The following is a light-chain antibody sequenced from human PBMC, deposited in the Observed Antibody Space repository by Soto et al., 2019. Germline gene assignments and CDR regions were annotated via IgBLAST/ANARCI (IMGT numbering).Light chain of an antibody. CDR3: QQYGSSPGT. CDR2: GAS. CDR1: QTVTSNY. V-gene: IGKV3-20*01. J-gene: IGKJ1*01. Sequence: EIVLTQSPGTLSSSPGEIATLSCRASQTVTSNYLAWYQQKPGQAPRLLFFGASIRATGLPDRFSGGGSGTDFTLTISRLEPEDFAVYYCQQYGSSPGTFGQGTKVEVK.